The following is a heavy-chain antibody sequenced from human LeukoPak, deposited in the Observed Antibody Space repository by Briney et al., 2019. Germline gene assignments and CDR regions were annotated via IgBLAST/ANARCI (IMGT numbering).Heavy chain of an antibody. CDR1: GGSISSYY. J-gene: IGHJ4*02. Sequence: SETLSLTCTVSGGSISSYYWSWIRQPPGKGLEWIAYLYYNGSPNDNPSLRSRVTISIDTSKNQFSLKLSSVTAADTAVYYCARHGSDWPFDFWGRGTLVTVSS. CDR3: ARHGSDWPFDF. CDR2: LYYNGSP. V-gene: IGHV4-59*08. D-gene: IGHD6-19*01.